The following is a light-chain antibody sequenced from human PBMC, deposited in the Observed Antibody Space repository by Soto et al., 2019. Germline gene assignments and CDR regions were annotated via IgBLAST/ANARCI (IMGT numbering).Light chain of an antibody. V-gene: IGKV3-15*01. CDR3: QQYNRWPGT. J-gene: IGKJ2*01. Sequence: EIVMTQYPANLTVSPGEIATFSCRASQAISSDLAWYQQMPGQAPRLLVYGASTRATGIPARFSGSGSGTEFTISISSLQSEDFARYYCQQYNRWPGTFGQGTRLEIK. CDR1: QAISSD. CDR2: GAS.